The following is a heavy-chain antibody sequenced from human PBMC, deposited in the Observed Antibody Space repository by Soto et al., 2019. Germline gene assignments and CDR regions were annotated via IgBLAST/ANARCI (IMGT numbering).Heavy chain of an antibody. J-gene: IGHJ4*02. D-gene: IGHD3-3*02. Sequence: SETLSLTCTGSGSSINSSGYYWGWIRQPPGKGLEWIWSMFYGVSTYYNPSLKSRVTVSVDTSKNQFSLNLRSVTAADTAVYYCARLPSRHLVDYWGQGTLVTVSS. CDR1: GSSINSSGYY. V-gene: IGHV4-39*01. CDR2: MFYGVST. CDR3: ARLPSRHLVDY.